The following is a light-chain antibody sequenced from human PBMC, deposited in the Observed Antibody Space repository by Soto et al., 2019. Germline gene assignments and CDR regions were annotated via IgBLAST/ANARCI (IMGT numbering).Light chain of an antibody. V-gene: IGKV3D-20*02. CDR1: QTIGRNY. J-gene: IGKJ3*01. Sequence: EIVLTQSPGTLSLSPWETATLSCRASQTIGRNYLAWYQQKPGQAPRLLIFGTSTRATGIPDRFSGSGSGTDFTLSISRLEPEDFAVYYCQQRSNWLFGPGTKVDIK. CDR3: QQRSNWL. CDR2: GTS.